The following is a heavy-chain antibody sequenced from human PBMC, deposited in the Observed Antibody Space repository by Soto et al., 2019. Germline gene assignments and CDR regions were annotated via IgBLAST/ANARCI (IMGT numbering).Heavy chain of an antibody. CDR1: GYTFTAYY. J-gene: IGHJ5*02. D-gene: IGHD6-13*01. V-gene: IGHV1-69*13. CDR3: ARSKIAAAGTDWFDP. Sequence: ASVKVSCKASGYTFTAYYMHWVRQAPGQGLEWMGGIIPIFGTANYAQKFQGRVTITADESTSTAYMELSSLRSEDTAVYYCARSKIAAAGTDWFDPWGQGTLVTVSS. CDR2: IIPIFGTA.